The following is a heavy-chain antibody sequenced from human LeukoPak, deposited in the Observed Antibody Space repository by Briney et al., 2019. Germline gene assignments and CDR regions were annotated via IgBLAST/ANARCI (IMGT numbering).Heavy chain of an antibody. CDR2: IKEDGTET. CDR3: AREGRSLQTY. J-gene: IGHJ4*02. Sequence: EGSLRLSCAASGFMFSSNWMSWVRLAPGKGLEWVANIKEDGTETYYVDSVKGRFTISRDNAKNSLYLQMNSLRVEDTAVYYCAREGRSLQTYWGQGTLVTVSS. CDR1: GFMFSSNW. D-gene: IGHD5-24*01. V-gene: IGHV3-7*03.